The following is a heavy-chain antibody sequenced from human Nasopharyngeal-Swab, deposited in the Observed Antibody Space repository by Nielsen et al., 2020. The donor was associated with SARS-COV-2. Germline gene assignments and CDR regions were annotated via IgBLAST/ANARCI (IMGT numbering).Heavy chain of an antibody. CDR3: ANPYYYDSSGYDDY. D-gene: IGHD3-22*01. V-gene: IGHV3-23*01. J-gene: IGHJ4*02. CDR2: ISGSGGGT. Sequence: VCQAAGKGLEWVSAISGSGGGTYYADSVKGRFTISRDNSKNTLYLQMNSLRAEDTAVYYCANPYYYDSSGYDDYWGQGTLVTVSS.